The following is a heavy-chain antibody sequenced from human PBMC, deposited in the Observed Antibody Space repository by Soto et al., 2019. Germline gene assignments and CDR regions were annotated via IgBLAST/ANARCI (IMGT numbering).Heavy chain of an antibody. D-gene: IGHD1-1*01. V-gene: IGHV4-59*01. CDR2: IYYSGST. Sequence: TVSGGSISPYYWSWIRQSPGKGLEWIGFIYYSGSTHYSPSFESRVTISVDTAKNQFSLKVRSVTAADTAVYYCARDRSTGTPQGYYYGMDVWGQGTAVTVSS. CDR1: GGSISPYY. J-gene: IGHJ6*02. CDR3: ARDRSTGTPQGYYYGMDV.